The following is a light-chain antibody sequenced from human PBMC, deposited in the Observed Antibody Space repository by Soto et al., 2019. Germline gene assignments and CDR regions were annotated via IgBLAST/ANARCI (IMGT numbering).Light chain of an antibody. CDR1: QSVSSNY. Sequence: EIVLTQSPGTLSLSPGERATLSCRASQSVSSNYLAWYQQKPGQAPRLLIFGASTKAHGIPDRFSGSGSGTDYTLTISRLEPEDFAVYYCQQYTTSPLTFGGGTKVDIK. J-gene: IGKJ4*01. V-gene: IGKV3-20*01. CDR3: QQYTTSPLT. CDR2: GAS.